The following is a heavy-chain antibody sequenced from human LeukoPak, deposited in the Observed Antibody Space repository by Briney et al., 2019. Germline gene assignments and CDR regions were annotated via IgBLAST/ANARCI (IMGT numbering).Heavy chain of an antibody. CDR2: INPYSGGT. D-gene: IGHD3-10*01. J-gene: IGHJ4*02. CDR1: GYSFTGYY. V-gene: IGHV1-2*02. CDR3: ARGMVRGAIPSLGY. Sequence: ASVKVSCKASGYSFTGYYMHWVRQAPGQGLEWMGWINPYSGGTNYAQKFQGRVTMTRDTSISTAYMELSRLRSDDTAVYYCARGMVRGAIPSLGYWGQGTLVTVSS.